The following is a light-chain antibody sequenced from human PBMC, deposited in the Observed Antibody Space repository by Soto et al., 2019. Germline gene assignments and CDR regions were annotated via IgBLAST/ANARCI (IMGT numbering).Light chain of an antibody. CDR2: AAS. V-gene: IGKV1-27*01. CDR3: QKYNSAPRGFT. CDR1: QGISNY. J-gene: IGKJ3*01. Sequence: DIQMTQSPSSLSASVGDRVTITCRASQGISNYLAWYQQKPGKVPKLLIYAASTLQSGVPSRFSGSGSGTDFALTISSLQPEDVATYYCQKYNSAPRGFTFGPATKVDIK.